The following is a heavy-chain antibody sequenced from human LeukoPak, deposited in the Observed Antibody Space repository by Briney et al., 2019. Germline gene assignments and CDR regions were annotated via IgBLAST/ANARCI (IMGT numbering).Heavy chain of an antibody. CDR2: IYTSGST. CDR3: AASGDKAAAGTLFDY. D-gene: IGHD6-13*01. V-gene: IGHV4-4*07. J-gene: IGHJ4*02. Sequence: PSQTLSLTRTVSGGSISSYYWSCIRQPAGKGLEWIGRIYTSGSTNYNPSLKSRVTMSVDTSKNQFSMKLSSVTTADTAVYYCAASGDKAAAGTLFDYWGQGTLVTVSS. CDR1: GGSISSYY.